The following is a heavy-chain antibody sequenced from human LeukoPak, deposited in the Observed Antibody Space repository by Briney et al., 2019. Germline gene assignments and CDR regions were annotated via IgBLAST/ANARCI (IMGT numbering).Heavy chain of an antibody. V-gene: IGHV3-7*01. CDR2: IKQDGSEK. CDR3: AKEGAYPIITYDS. J-gene: IGHJ5*01. Sequence: PGGSLRLSCAASVFTFSNYWMIWLPQAPGEGVECVANIKQDGSEKYYVDSVKGRFTISRDNAKNSLYLQMNSLRAEDAGVYYCAKEGAYPIITYDSWGQGTLVTVSS. CDR1: VFTFSNYW. D-gene: IGHD1-14*01.